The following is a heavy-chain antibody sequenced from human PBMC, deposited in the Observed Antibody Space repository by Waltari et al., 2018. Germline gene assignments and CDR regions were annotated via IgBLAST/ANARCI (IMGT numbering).Heavy chain of an antibody. Sequence: QVQLQQWGAGLLKPSETLSLTCAVYGGSFSGYYWSWIRQPPGKGLEWIGEINHRGSTNYNPSLKSRVTISVDTAKNQFSRKLSAVTAADTAVYYCARGLGGGEDYWGQGTLVTVSS. J-gene: IGHJ4*02. CDR2: INHRGST. D-gene: IGHD2-21*01. CDR3: ARGLGGGEDY. CDR1: GGSFSGYY. V-gene: IGHV4-34*01.